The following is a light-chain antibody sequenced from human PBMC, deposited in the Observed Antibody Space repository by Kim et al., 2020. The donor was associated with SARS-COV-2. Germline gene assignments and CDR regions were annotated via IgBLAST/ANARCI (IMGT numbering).Light chain of an antibody. CDR3: QQYYSSPLT. CDR1: QSVFDSSNNKNY. CDR2: WTS. V-gene: IGKV4-1*01. Sequence: RATIHCKSSQSVFDSSNNKNYLAWYQQKPGQPPKLLIYWTSTRESGVPDRFSGSGSGTDFALTISSLQAEDVAVYYCQQYYSSPLTFGGGTKVEI. J-gene: IGKJ4*01.